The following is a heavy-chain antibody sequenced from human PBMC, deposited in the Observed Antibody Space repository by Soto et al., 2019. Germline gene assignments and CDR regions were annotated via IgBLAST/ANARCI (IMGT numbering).Heavy chain of an antibody. CDR2: IIPIFGTA. D-gene: IGHD3-22*01. J-gene: IGHJ3*02. V-gene: IGHV1-69*13. Sequence: GASVKVSCKASGGTFSSYAISWVRQAPGQGLEWMGGIIPIFGTANYAQKFQGRVTITADESTSTAYMELSSLRSEDTAEYYCAREGIYYDSSGYGAFDIWGQGTMVTVSS. CDR1: GGTFSSYA. CDR3: AREGIYYDSSGYGAFDI.